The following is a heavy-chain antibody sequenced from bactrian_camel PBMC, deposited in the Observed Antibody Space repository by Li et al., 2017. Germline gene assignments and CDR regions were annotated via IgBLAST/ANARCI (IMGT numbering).Heavy chain of an antibody. CDR2: IDGDSTT. CDR1: GYTDSNAC. V-gene: IGHV3S1*01. D-gene: IGHD5*01. Sequence: VQLVESGGGSVQPGGSLRLSCATGGYTDSNACMAWVRQSPGKEREEVATIDGDSTTTYADSVKGRFTISKDNAKNTLYLQLNSLKPEDTAMYYCATDTCFRSGWAPLGDYDYNYWGQGTQ. J-gene: IGHJ4*01. CDR3: ATDTCFRSGWAPLGDYDYNY.